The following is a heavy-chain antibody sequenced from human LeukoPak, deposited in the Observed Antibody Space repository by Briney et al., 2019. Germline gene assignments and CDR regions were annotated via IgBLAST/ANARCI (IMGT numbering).Heavy chain of an antibody. D-gene: IGHD6-6*01. J-gene: IGHJ4*02. V-gene: IGHV1-69*13. CDR3: ARVYLGVAAREPFDY. Sequence: ASVKVSCKASGGTFSSYAISWVRQAPGQGLEWMGGIIPIFGTANYAQKFQGRVTITADESTSTAYMELSSLRSEDTAVYYCARVYLGVAAREPFDYRGQGTLVTVSS. CDR1: GGTFSSYA. CDR2: IIPIFGTA.